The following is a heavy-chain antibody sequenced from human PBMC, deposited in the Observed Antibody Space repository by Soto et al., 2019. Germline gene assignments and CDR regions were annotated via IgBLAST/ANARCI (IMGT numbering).Heavy chain of an antibody. CDR3: AAATTWNFHVPY. V-gene: IGHV3-33*03. CDR1: GFTISTLG. Sequence: QAQLVESGGGVVQPGTSLRLSCAASGFTISTLGMHWVRQSPGKGLEWLANIWYDGSNIFYAESVKGRISISKDNSKNTLYLQMSSLRDEDTAVYYCAAATTWNFHVPYGGEGTQVTVSA. CDR2: IWYDGSNI. D-gene: IGHD1-7*01. J-gene: IGHJ4*02.